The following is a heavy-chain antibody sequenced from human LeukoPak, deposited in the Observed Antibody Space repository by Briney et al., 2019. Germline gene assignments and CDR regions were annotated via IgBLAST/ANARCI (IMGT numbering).Heavy chain of an antibody. CDR3: ARDNDWAFHY. CDR2: INHNGEMI. Sequence: PGGSLRLSCAVSGFTFSNYVMSCVSQAPGKGLEWVSYINHNGEMIFYPDFVKGRFTISRDNAKNSLYLQMNSLRDEDTAVYYCARDNDWAFHYWGQGTLVTVSS. D-gene: IGHD3-9*01. V-gene: IGHV3-48*02. J-gene: IGHJ4*02. CDR1: GFTFSNYV.